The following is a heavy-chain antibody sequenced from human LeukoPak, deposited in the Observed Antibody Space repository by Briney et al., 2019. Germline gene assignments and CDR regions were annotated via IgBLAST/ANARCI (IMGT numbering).Heavy chain of an antibody. V-gene: IGHV3-23*01. Sequence: PGGSLRLSCAASGFTFSAYAMSWVRQAPGKGLERVSLISGSGSTTYYADSVKGRFTISRDNSKNTLYLQLNDLRAEDTAIYYCAKCGGYSTSNWFDPWGQGALVTVSS. J-gene: IGHJ5*02. CDR2: ISGSGSTT. CDR1: GFTFSAYA. D-gene: IGHD1-26*01. CDR3: AKCGGYSTSNWFDP.